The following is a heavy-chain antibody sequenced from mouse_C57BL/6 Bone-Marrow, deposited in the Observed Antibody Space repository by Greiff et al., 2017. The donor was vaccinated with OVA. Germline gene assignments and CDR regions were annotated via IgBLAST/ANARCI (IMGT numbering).Heavy chain of an antibody. CDR1: GFNIKDDY. CDR3: TTSTTVVHFDY. Sequence: EVQLQQSGAELVRPGASVKLSCTASGFNIKDDYMHWVKQRPEQGLEWIGWIDPENGDTEYASKFQGKATITADTSSNTVYLQISSLTSEDTAVYYCTTSTTVVHFDYWGQGTTLTVSS. J-gene: IGHJ2*01. D-gene: IGHD1-1*01. V-gene: IGHV14-4*01. CDR2: IDPENGDT.